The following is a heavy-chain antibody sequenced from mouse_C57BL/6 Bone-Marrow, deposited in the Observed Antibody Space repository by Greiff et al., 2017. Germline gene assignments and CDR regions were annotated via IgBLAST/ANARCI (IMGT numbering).Heavy chain of an antibody. V-gene: IGHV2-6-1*01. Sequence: VQVVESGPGLVAPSQSLSITCTVSGFSLTSYGVHWVRQPPGKGLEWLVVIWSDGSTTYNSALKSRLSISKDNSKSQVFLKMNSLQTDDTAMYYCARQNDYGSTFYAMDYWCQGTSVTVSS. CDR1: GFSLTSYG. CDR3: ARQNDYGSTFYAMDY. J-gene: IGHJ4*01. D-gene: IGHD1-1*01. CDR2: IWSDGST.